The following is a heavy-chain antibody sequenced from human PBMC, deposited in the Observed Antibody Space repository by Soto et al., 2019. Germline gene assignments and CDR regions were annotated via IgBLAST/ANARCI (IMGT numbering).Heavy chain of an antibody. V-gene: IGHV1-8*01. CDR2: MNPNSGNT. J-gene: IGHJ4*02. CDR3: ARERGRGGANY. Sequence: QVQLVQSGAEVKKPGATVKVSCKASGYTFTSYDINWVRQATGQGLERMGWMNPNSGNTSYAQKLQGRVTMTRNSSITTAYMELSSLGSEDTAVYYCARERGRGGANYWGQGTLVTVSS. CDR1: GYTFTSYD. D-gene: IGHD3-16*01.